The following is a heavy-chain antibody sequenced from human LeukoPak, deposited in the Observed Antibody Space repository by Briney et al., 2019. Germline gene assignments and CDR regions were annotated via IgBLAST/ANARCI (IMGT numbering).Heavy chain of an antibody. CDR1: GFTFSSYA. Sequence: GGSLRLSCAASGFTFSSYAMSWVRQAPGKGLEWGSAISGSGGSTYYADSVKGRFTISRDNSKNTLYLQMNSLRAEDTAVYYCAKDRLWFGESRLDDAFDIWGQGTMVTVSS. J-gene: IGHJ3*02. D-gene: IGHD3-10*01. V-gene: IGHV3-23*01. CDR2: ISGSGGST. CDR3: AKDRLWFGESRLDDAFDI.